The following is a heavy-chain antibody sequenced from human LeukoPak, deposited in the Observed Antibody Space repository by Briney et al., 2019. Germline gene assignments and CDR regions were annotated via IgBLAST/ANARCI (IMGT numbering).Heavy chain of an antibody. CDR2: IRYDGSNK. J-gene: IGHJ4*02. CDR1: GFTFSSYG. V-gene: IGHV3-30*02. CDR3: AKDLRFLEWLPTGFDY. D-gene: IGHD3-3*01. Sequence: GGSLRLSCAASGFTFSSYGMHWARQAPGKGLEWVAFIRYDGSNKYYADSVKGRFTISRDNSKNTLYLQMNSLRAEDTAVYYCAKDLRFLEWLPTGFDYWGQGTLVTVSS.